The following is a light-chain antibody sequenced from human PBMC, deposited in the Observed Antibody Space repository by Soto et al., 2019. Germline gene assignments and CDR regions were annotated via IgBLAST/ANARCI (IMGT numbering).Light chain of an antibody. V-gene: IGLV2-14*01. CDR1: SSDVAVSTY. Sequence: QSALTQPASVSESPGQSITISCTGSSSDVAVSTYVSWHRQHPGKAPELIIYEDNKRPSGISYRFSGSKSGNTASLTISGLQAEDEADYYCCSYAGSRTYVFGTGTKLTVL. J-gene: IGLJ1*01. CDR3: CSYAGSRTYV. CDR2: EDN.